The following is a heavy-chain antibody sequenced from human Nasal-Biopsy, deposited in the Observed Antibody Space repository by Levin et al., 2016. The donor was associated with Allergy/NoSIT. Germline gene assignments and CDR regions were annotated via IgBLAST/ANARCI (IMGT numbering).Heavy chain of an antibody. J-gene: IGHJ3*02. CDR2: VYSSGST. V-gene: IGHV4-61*02. Sequence: SETLSLTCTVSGGSFNSRDYYWTWIRQPAGKGLEWIGRVYSSGSTSYNPSLSNRVAMSINTSKNQFSLSLTSVTAADTAVYYCAKTGMQRWSSWGEALDTWGQGTMVTVSS. D-gene: IGHD5-18*01. CDR3: AKTGMQRWSSWGEALDT. CDR1: GGSFNSRDYY.